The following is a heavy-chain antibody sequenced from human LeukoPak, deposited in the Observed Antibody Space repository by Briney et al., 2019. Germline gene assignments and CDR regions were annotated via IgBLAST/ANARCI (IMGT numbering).Heavy chain of an antibody. CDR1: GFTFSRHG. D-gene: IGHD2-2*01. CDR2: VSYDESNK. Sequence: GGSLRLSCAASGFTFSRHGMQWVRQAPGKGLEWVAAVSYDESNKYYADSVRGRFTISRDNSKNTLFLQMNSLRAEDTAVYYCAKDLGVIIVPYAIDYYGLDVWGQGTKVTVSS. J-gene: IGHJ6*02. V-gene: IGHV3-30*18. CDR3: AKDLGVIIVPYAIDYYGLDV.